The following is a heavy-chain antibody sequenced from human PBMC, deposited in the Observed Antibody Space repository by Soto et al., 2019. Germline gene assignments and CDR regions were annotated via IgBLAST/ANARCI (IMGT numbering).Heavy chain of an antibody. J-gene: IGHJ4*02. CDR2: IYHSGST. CDR1: GGSISSGGYS. V-gene: IGHV4-30-2*01. Sequence: QLQLQESGSGLVKPSQTLSLTCAVSGGSISSGGYSWGWIRQPPGKGLEWIGYIYHSGSTYYNPSLKSRVTISVDRSKNQFSLKLSSVTAADTAVYYCARAGGLGAVAADYWGQGTLVTVSS. CDR3: ARAGGLGAVAADY. D-gene: IGHD6-19*01.